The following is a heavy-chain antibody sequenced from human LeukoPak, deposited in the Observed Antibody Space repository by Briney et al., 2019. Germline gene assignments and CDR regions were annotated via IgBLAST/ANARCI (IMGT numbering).Heavy chain of an antibody. CDR2: IIHSGGT. D-gene: IGHD6-19*01. J-gene: IGHJ5*02. Sequence: KPSETLSLTCAVSGGSFNGYSYTWIRPPPGKGLEWIGEIIHSGGTSYNPSLKSRLTISVDTSRKQFSLKLTSVTAADTALYFCARGPLAFRRVAGIFSWGRGTQVTVSS. V-gene: IGHV4-34*01. CDR3: ARGPLAFRRVAGIFS. CDR1: GGSFNGYS.